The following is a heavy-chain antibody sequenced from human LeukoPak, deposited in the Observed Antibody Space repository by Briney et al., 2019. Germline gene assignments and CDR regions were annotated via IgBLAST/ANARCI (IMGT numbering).Heavy chain of an antibody. J-gene: IGHJ4*02. Sequence: SETLSLTCTVSGGSISSSSYYWGWIRQPPGKGLEWIGSIYYSGSTYYNPSLKSRVTISVDTSKNQFSLKLSSVTAADTAVYYCARDLGGFGYWGQGTLVTVSS. CDR1: GGSISSSSYY. CDR2: IYYSGST. D-gene: IGHD1-26*01. CDR3: ARDLGGFGY. V-gene: IGHV4-39*07.